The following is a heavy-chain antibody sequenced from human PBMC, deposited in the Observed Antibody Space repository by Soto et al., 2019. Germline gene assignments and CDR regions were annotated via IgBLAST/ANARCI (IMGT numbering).Heavy chain of an antibody. V-gene: IGHV1-8*01. CDR1: GYTFTSYD. CDR2: MNPNSGNT. D-gene: IGHD6-13*01. J-gene: IGHJ5*02. Sequence: AAVKVSCKASGYTFTSYDINWVRQATGQGLEGMGWMNPNSGNTGYAQKFQGRVTMTRNTSISTAYMELSSLRSEDTAVYYCARGGRGSWYDYFGEIGFDPWGQGTLVTVSS. CDR3: ARGGRGSWYDYFGEIGFDP.